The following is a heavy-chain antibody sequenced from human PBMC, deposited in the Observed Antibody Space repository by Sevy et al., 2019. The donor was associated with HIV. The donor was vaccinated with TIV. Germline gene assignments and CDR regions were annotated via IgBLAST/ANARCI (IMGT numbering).Heavy chain of an antibody. CDR2: ISAYNGNT. CDR3: ARETSPTPGTGYQY. V-gene: IGHV1-18*01. J-gene: IGHJ4*02. D-gene: IGHD3-9*01. Sequence: ASVKVSCKASGYTFTSYGISWVRQAPGQGLEWMGWISAYNGNTNYAQKLQGRVTMTTDTSRSKAYMELRSLRSDDTAVYYCARETSPTPGTGYQYWGQGTLVTVSS. CDR1: GYTFTSYG.